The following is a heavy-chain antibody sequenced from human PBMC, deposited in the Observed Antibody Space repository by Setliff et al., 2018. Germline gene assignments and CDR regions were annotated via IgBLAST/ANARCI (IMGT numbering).Heavy chain of an antibody. J-gene: IGHJ6*03. CDR3: ARGEHIVSGDFYHYIDV. V-gene: IGHV1-2*02. Sequence: GASSKVSCKASGYTSTAYYIHWVRQAPGQGLEWMGWINPNAGNINYIQKFQGRVTMTRDTSISTAYMELRRLKSDDTAVYYCARGEHIVSGDFYHYIDVWGKGTTVTVSS. CDR2: INPNAGNI. CDR1: GYTSTAYY. D-gene: IGHD2-15*01.